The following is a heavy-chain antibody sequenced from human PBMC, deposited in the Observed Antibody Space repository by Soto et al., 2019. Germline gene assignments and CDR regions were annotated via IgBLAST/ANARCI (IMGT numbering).Heavy chain of an antibody. CDR3: AKAPMRWLQSPVFDY. CDR1: GFTFNNYA. D-gene: IGHD5-12*01. V-gene: IGHV3-23*01. J-gene: IGHJ4*02. Sequence: EVQLLESGGGLVQPGGSLRLSCAASGFTFNNYAMSWVRQAPGKGLEWVSALSGSGGSTYYADSVKGRITISRDNFKSTLYMQMTSLRAEDTAVYYCAKAPMRWLQSPVFDYWGQGTLVTVSS. CDR2: LSGSGGST.